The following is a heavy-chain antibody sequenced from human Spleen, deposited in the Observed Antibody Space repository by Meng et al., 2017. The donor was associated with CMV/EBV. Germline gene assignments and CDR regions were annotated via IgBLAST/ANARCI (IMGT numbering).Heavy chain of an antibody. CDR2: IRYDGSNK. Sequence: GESLKISCAASGFTFSSYGMHWVRQAPGKGLEWVAFIRYDGSNKYYADSVKGRFTISRDNAKNSLYLQMNSLTAADTAIYYCARVYGGYDSWGQGVLVTVSS. J-gene: IGHJ4*02. V-gene: IGHV3-30*02. CDR1: GFTFSSYG. CDR3: ARVYGGYDS. D-gene: IGHD2-8*01.